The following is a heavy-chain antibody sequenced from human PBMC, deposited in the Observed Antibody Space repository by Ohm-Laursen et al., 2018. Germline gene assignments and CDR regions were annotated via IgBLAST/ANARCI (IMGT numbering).Heavy chain of an antibody. CDR3: AKDPTIYSPRPDY. J-gene: IGHJ4*02. Sequence: SLRLSCTASGFTFSSYAMSWVRQAPGKGLEWVSAISGSGGSTYYADSVKGRFTISRDNSKNTLYLQMNSLRAEDTAVYYCAKDPTIYSPRPDYWGQGTLVTVSS. V-gene: IGHV3-23*01. D-gene: IGHD4-11*01. CDR1: GFTFSSYA. CDR2: ISGSGGST.